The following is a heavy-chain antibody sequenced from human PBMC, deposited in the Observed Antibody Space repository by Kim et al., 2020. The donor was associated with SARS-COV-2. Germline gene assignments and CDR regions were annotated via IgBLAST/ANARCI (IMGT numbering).Heavy chain of an antibody. CDR3: ARGPASGPAAYTCFDP. CDR2: INGGNGYT. J-gene: IGHJ5*02. Sequence: ASVKVSCKASGYTFTNFAIHWVRQAPGQRLEWMGWINGGNGYTKYSQNFQGRVTITRDTSASTAYMELSSLRSEDTGVYYCARGPASGPAAYTCFDPWGQGTLVSVSS. D-gene: IGHD6-13*01. V-gene: IGHV1-3*01. CDR1: GYTFTNFA.